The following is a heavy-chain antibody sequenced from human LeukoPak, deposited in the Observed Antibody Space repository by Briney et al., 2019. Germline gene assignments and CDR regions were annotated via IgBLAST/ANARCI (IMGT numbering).Heavy chain of an antibody. Sequence: SGGSLKLSCAASGFTFSSYSMNWVRQAPGKGLEWVSSISSSSSYIYYADSVKGRFTISRDNAKNSLYLQMNSLRAEDTAVYYCASQLYSSGWYYFDYWGQGTLVTVSS. V-gene: IGHV3-21*01. CDR2: ISSSSSYI. J-gene: IGHJ4*02. D-gene: IGHD6-19*01. CDR3: ASQLYSSGWYYFDY. CDR1: GFTFSSYS.